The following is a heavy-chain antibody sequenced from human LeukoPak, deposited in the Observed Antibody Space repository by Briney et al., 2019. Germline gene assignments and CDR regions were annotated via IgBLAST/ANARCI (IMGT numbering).Heavy chain of an antibody. J-gene: IGHJ4*02. CDR1: GFTFSSYS. Sequence: GGSLRLSCAASGFTFSSYSMNWVRQAPGKGLEWVSYISSSSSTIYYADSVKGRFTISRDNAKNSLYLRMNSLRDEDTAVYYCARDRTPYYYDSSGFDYWGQGTLVTVSS. V-gene: IGHV3-48*02. CDR2: ISSSSSTI. D-gene: IGHD3-22*01. CDR3: ARDRTPYYYDSSGFDY.